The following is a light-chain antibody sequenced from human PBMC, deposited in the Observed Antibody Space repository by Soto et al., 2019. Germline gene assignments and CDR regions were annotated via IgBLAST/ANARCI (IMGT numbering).Light chain of an antibody. Sequence: EIVLTQSPATLSLSPGERATLSCRASQSVSSNLAWYQQKLGQAPRLLIYEASNRATGIPARFSGSGSGTDFTFTISSLEPEDFAVYYCQQRSNWPLLTFGGGTKVEIK. CDR3: QQRSNWPLLT. V-gene: IGKV3-11*01. CDR1: QSVSSN. CDR2: EAS. J-gene: IGKJ4*01.